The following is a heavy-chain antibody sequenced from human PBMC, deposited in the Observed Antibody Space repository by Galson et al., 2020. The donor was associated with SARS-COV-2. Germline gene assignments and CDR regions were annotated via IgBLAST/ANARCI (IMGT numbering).Heavy chain of an antibody. J-gene: IGHJ4*02. CDR1: GYSFTSYW. Sequence: HGESLKISCKGSGYSFTSYWIGWVRQMPGKGLEWMGIIYPGDSDTRYSPSFQGQVTISADKSISTAYLQWSSLKASDTAMYYCARHNSSSSGSDLYYFAYWGQGTLVTVSS. V-gene: IGHV5-51*01. D-gene: IGHD6-6*01. CDR3: ARHNSSSSGSDLYYFAY. CDR2: IYPGDSDT.